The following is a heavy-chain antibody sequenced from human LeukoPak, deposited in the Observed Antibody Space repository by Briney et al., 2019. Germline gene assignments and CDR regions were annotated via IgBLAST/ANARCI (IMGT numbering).Heavy chain of an antibody. CDR1: GGSISSGGYS. CDR2: IYHSGST. J-gene: IGHJ4*02. CDR3: ARITGGYSYGYFDY. D-gene: IGHD5-18*01. V-gene: IGHV4-30-2*01. Sequence: SQTLSLTCAVSGGSISSGGYSWSWIRQPPGKGLEWIGYIYHSGSTYYNPSLKSRVTISVDRSKNQFSLKLSSVTAADTAVYYCARITGGYSYGYFDYWGQGTLVTVSS.